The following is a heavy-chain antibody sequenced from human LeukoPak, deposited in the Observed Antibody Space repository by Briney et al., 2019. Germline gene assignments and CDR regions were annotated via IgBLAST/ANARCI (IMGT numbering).Heavy chain of an antibody. CDR3: VRISLFALEM. Sequence: RGSLRDSRVASGFSFSSFWMTWVCQAPGKGLEWVANIKKDGSEKYYVDSVKGRFTISRDNVKNSLYLQMNSLRAEDTAVYHCVRISLFALEMWGRGTMVTVSS. CDR1: GFSFSSFW. CDR2: IKKDGSEK. J-gene: IGHJ3*02. V-gene: IGHV3-7*04.